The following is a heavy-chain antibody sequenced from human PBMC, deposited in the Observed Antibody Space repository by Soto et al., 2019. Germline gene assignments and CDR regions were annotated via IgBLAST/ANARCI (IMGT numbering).Heavy chain of an antibody. D-gene: IGHD4-4*01. CDR1: GGTFSSYA. J-gene: IGHJ4*02. V-gene: IGHV1-69*12. Sequence: QVQLVQSGAEVKKPGSSVKVSCKGSGGTFSSYAISWVRPGPGQGLGWMGGVIPIFGTANYAQKFQGRGTITANESTSTAYMGLSSLRSEDTAVYYCARDGGVYDYSPFDYWGQGTLVTVSS. CDR2: VIPIFGTA. CDR3: ARDGGVYDYSPFDY.